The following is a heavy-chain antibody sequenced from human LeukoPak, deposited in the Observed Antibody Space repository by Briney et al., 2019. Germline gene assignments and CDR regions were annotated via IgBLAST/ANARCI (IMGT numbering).Heavy chain of an antibody. Sequence: SETLSLTCAVYGGSFSGYYWSWIRQPPGKGLEWIGEINHSGSTNYNPSLKSRVTISVDTSKNQFFLKLSSVTAADTAVYYCATRGPVWTQSQSPFDYWGQGTLVTVSS. CDR2: INHSGST. V-gene: IGHV4-34*01. CDR1: GGSFSGYY. J-gene: IGHJ4*02. D-gene: IGHD1-1*01. CDR3: ATRGPVWTQSQSPFDY.